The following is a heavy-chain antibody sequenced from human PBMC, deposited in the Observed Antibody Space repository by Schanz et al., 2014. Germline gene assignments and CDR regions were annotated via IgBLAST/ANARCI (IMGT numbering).Heavy chain of an antibody. J-gene: IGHJ4*02. CDR3: AKGLYYDNTGGGFDY. V-gene: IGHV3-23*01. Sequence: EVPLLDSGGGLVQPGGSLRLSCAASGFTFSTYAMSWVRQAPGKGLEWVSAISGSGGSTYYADSVKGRFTISRDNSKTTLSLQMNSLRAEDTAVYYCAKGLYYDNTGGGFDYWGQGTLXTVSS. CDR1: GFTFSTYA. D-gene: IGHD3-16*01. CDR2: ISGSGGST.